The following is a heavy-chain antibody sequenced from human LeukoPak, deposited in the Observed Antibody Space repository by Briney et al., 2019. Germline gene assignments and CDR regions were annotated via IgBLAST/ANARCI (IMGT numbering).Heavy chain of an antibody. D-gene: IGHD3-10*01. CDR3: TRESSYAFDI. J-gene: IGHJ3*02. V-gene: IGHV3-48*02. Sequence: GGSLRLSCVLSGFTFSGYSMTWVRQAPGEGLEWLSYISSSSSSIIHYADSVKGRFTISRDNAKNSLYLQMNSLRDEDTAVYYCTRESSYAFDIWGQGTMVTVSS. CDR1: GFTFSGYS. CDR2: ISSSSSSII.